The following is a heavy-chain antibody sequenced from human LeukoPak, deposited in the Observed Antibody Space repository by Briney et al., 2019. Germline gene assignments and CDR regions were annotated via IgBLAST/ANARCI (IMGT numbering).Heavy chain of an antibody. CDR2: ISGSGGST. Sequence: PGGSLRLSCAASGFTFSSYAMSWVRQAPGKGLEWVSAISGSGGSTYYADSVKGRFTISRDNSKNTLYPQMNSLRAEDTAVYYCAKSELGDYYYYMDVWGKGTTVTVSS. V-gene: IGHV3-23*01. CDR1: GFTFSSYA. CDR3: AKSELGDYYYYMDV. J-gene: IGHJ6*03. D-gene: IGHD7-27*01.